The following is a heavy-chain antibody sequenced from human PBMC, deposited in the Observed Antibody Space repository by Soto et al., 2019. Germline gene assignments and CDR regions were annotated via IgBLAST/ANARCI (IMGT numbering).Heavy chain of an antibody. V-gene: IGHV3-23*01. D-gene: IGHD4-17*01. CDR3: AKGHDYEKLGDAFDI. CDR2: ISGIFGST. J-gene: IGHJ3*02. CDR1: GFTFSSYA. Sequence: GGSLRLSCAASGFTFSSYAMIWVRQAPVNGLEFVSAISGIFGSTYYADSVKGRFTISRYNSKNTLYLQMNSLRAEDTAVYYCAKGHDYEKLGDAFDIWGQGTMVTVSS.